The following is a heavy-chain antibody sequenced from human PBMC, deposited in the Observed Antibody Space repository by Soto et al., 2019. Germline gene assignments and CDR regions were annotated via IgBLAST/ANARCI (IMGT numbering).Heavy chain of an antibody. D-gene: IGHD2-15*01. CDR3: ARDFSSGRDGGDY. CDR2: ISSSSSDI. Sequence: EVQLVESGGGLVKPGGSLRLSCAASGFNFSSYSMNWVRQAPGKGLEWVSSISSSSSDIYYADSVKGRFTISRDNAKNSLYLQMNSLRAEDTAVYYCARDFSSGRDGGDYWGQGTLVTVSS. J-gene: IGHJ4*02. CDR1: GFNFSSYS. V-gene: IGHV3-21*01.